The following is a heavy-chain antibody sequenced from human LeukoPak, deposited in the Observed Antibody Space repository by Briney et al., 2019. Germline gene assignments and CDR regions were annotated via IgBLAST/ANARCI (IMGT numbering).Heavy chain of an antibody. CDR1: GFTFVNYA. V-gene: IGHV3-23*01. D-gene: IGHD1-1*01. CDR3: ARDVDENEDDGWFDP. J-gene: IGHJ5*02. CDR2: ISDSGGST. Sequence: GGSLRLSCAASGFTFVNYAMSWVRQAPGKGLEWVSGISDSGGSTYYADSVKGRFTISRDNAKNSLSLQMSSLTGEDTAVYYCARDVDENEDDGWFDPWGQGTLVTVSS.